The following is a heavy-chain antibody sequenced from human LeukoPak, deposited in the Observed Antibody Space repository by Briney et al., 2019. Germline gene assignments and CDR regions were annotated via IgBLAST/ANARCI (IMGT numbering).Heavy chain of an antibody. CDR3: ARVTRDFWSGYVNFDY. CDR2: ISAYNGNT. Sequence: GASVKVSCTASGYTFTSYGISWVRQAPGQGLEWMGWISAYNGNTNYAQKLQGRVTMTTDTSTSTAYMELRSLRSDDTAVYYCARVTRDFWSGYVNFDYWGQGTLVTVSS. J-gene: IGHJ4*02. V-gene: IGHV1-18*01. CDR1: GYTFTSYG. D-gene: IGHD3-3*01.